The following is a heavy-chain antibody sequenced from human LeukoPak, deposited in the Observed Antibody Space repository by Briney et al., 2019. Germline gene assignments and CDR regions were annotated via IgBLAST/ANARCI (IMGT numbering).Heavy chain of an antibody. D-gene: IGHD6-13*01. V-gene: IGHV3-30*18. J-gene: IGHJ6*03. CDR1: GFTFGSYG. CDR2: ISYDGRNK. Sequence: GGSLRLSCAASGFTFGSYGMHWVRQAPGKGLEWVAVISYDGRNKYYGDSVKGRFTISRDNSKNTLYLQMNSLRVEDTAIYYCAKGIGYSSSLYVHYYYMDVWGKGTTVAVFS. CDR3: AKGIGYSSSLYVHYYYMDV.